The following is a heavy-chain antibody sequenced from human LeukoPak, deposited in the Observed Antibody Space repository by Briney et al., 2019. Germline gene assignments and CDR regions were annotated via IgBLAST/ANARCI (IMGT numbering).Heavy chain of an antibody. J-gene: IGHJ4*02. CDR2: LNQDGSEK. CDR1: RFTFSSYW. Sequence: GGSLRLSCAASRFTFSSYWMSWVRQAPGRGLEWVATLNQDGSEKYYVDSVKGRFTISRDSAKNSLYLQMNSLRTEDTAVYYCARDHSDPGLFFDSWGQGTLVTVSS. V-gene: IGHV3-7*01. CDR3: ARDHSDPGLFFDS. D-gene: IGHD2-15*01.